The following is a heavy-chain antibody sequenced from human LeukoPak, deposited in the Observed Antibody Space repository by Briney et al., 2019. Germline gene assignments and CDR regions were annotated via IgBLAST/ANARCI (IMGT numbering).Heavy chain of an antibody. CDR1: GGSISIYY. Sequence: SETLSLTCTVSGGSISIYYWSWIRQPPGKGLEWIGYIYYSGSTHYNPSIKSRVTISVDTSKNQFSLKLSSVTAADTAVYYCARCYPVAGSYYYYYGMDVWGQGTTVTVSS. J-gene: IGHJ6*02. D-gene: IGHD6-19*01. CDR3: ARCYPVAGSYYYYYGMDV. V-gene: IGHV4-59*08. CDR2: IYYSGST.